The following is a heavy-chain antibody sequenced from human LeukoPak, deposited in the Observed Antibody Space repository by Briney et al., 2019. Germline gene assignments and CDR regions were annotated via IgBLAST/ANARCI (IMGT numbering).Heavy chain of an antibody. CDR3: ARVGGYNWNSGLGD. J-gene: IGHJ4*02. D-gene: IGHD1-1*01. CDR2: ISGSGGST. V-gene: IGHV3-23*01. CDR1: GFTFSSYA. Sequence: PGGSLRLSCAASGFTFSSYAMSWVRQAPGKGLEWVSAISGSGGSTYYADSVKGRFTISRDNAKNSLYLQMNSLRAEDTAVYYCARVGGYNWNSGLGDWGQGTLVTVSS.